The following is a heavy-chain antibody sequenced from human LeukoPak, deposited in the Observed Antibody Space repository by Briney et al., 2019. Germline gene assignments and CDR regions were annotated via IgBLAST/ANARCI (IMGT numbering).Heavy chain of an antibody. CDR3: ARDSPGAFDI. CDR2: IIPILGTA. CDR1: GGTFSSYA. V-gene: IGHV1-69*05. Sequence: GASVKVSCKASGGTFSSYAISWVRQAPGQGLEWMGGIIPILGTANYAQKFQGRVTITTDESTSTAYMELSSLRSEDTAVYYCARDSPGAFDIWGQGTMVTVSS. J-gene: IGHJ3*02.